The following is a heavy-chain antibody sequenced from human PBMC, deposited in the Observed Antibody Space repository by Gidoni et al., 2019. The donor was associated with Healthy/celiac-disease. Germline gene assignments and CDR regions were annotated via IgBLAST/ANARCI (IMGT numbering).Heavy chain of an antibody. CDR3: AKVGAGGNRDYGDYLDY. CDR2: ISYDGSNK. CDR1: GFTFSSYG. Sequence: QVQLVESGGGVVQPGRSLRLSCAASGFTFSSYGMHWVRQAPGKGLELVAVISYDGSNKYYADSVKGRFTISRDNSKNTLYLQMNSLRAEDTAVYYCAKVGAGGNRDYGDYLDYWGQGTLVTVSS. V-gene: IGHV3-30*18. D-gene: IGHD4-17*01. J-gene: IGHJ4*02.